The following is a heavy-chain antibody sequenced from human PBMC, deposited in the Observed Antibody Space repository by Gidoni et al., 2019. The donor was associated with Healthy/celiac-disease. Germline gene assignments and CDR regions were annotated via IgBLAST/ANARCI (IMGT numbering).Heavy chain of an antibody. CDR1: GGSFSGYY. Sequence: QVQLQQWGAGLLKPTETLSLTCAVYGGSFSGYYWRWIRQPPGKGLEWIGEINHSGSTNYNPSLKSRVTISVDTSKNQFSLKLSSVTAADTAVYYCARGDDYGDYKNWFDPWGQGTLVTVSS. J-gene: IGHJ5*02. D-gene: IGHD4-17*01. V-gene: IGHV4-34*01. CDR2: INHSGST. CDR3: ARGDDYGDYKNWFDP.